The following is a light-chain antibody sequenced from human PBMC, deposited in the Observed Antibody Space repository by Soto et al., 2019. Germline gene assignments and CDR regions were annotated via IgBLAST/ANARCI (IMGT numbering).Light chain of an antibody. J-gene: IGLJ2*01. Sequence: QTVVTQEPSFSVSPGGTVTLTCGLSSGSVSTSYSPSWYQQTPGQAPRTLIYSTNTRSSGVPDRFSGSNLGNKAALTITGAQADDESDYYCVLYMGSGSVVFGGGTKLTVL. CDR1: SGSVSTSYS. CDR3: VLYMGSGSVV. CDR2: STN. V-gene: IGLV8-61*01.